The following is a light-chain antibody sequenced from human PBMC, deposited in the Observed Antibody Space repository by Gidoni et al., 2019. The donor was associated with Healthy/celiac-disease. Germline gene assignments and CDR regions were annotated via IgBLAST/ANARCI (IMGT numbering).Light chain of an antibody. CDR3: QQYGNPPPLT. Sequence: DIPMTQSPCSRSASVGDRITITCQASQDISNSLNWYQQKPGKAPKLLIYDASNLETRVPSRFSGSGSGPGFTFTISSLQPEDMATYYCQQYGNPPPLTFGGGTKVEIK. CDR2: DAS. V-gene: IGKV1-33*01. CDR1: QDISNS. J-gene: IGKJ4*01.